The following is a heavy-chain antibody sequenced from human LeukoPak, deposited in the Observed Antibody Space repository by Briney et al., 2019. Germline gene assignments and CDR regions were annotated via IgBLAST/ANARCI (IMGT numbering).Heavy chain of an antibody. V-gene: IGHV3-23*01. D-gene: IGHD3-3*01. CDR2: ISGSGAST. CDR3: AKTAVQIIPTRNNWFDP. CDR1: GFTFNNYA. J-gene: IGHJ5*02. Sequence: GGSLRLSCAASGFTFNNYAMSWVRQAPGKGLEWVSTISGSGASTSYADSVKGRFTISRDSSKNTLYLQMNSLTAEDTAVYYCAKTAVQIIPTRNNWFDPWGQGTLVTVSS.